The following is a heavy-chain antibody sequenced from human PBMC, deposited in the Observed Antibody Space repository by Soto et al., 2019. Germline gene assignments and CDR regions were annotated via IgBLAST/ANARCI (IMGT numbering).Heavy chain of an antibody. CDR1: GFTFSRHA. D-gene: IGHD3-3*01. J-gene: IGHJ4*02. Sequence: GGSLRLSCEGSGFTFSRHALHWVRQAPGKGLEWVAVVSKDGSVKYWIDSVKGRFTLSRDNSKNTVYLEMNSLRPEDTGVYHCVSSRSGAVADSFDLWGQGTLVTVSS. CDR3: VSSRSGAVADSFDL. V-gene: IGHV3-30-3*01. CDR2: VSKDGSVK.